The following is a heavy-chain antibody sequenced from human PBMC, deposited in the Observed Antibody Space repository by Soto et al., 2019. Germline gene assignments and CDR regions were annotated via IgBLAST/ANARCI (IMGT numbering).Heavy chain of an antibody. D-gene: IGHD3-16*01. J-gene: IGHJ6*02. Sequence: QVPLVKSGDEVRNPRSSVQVSCKSSGYIFVNYGIAWVRQAPGQGLEWMGWISPYSGNTHYASKVQGRLTMTTDTYTSTAYVDRGSLTSADTAVYYCAMVDNYVTPTPQDVCGQGTTVTVSS. CDR2: ISPYSGNT. CDR3: AMVDNYVTPTPQDV. V-gene: IGHV1-18*01. CDR1: GYIFVNYG.